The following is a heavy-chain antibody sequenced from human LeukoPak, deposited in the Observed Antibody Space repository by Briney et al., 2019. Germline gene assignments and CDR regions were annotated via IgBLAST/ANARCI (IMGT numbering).Heavy chain of an antibody. CDR3: ANPQSAGDY. V-gene: IGHV3-23*01. CDR1: GFTFSRHA. Sequence: GGSLRLSCAASGFTFSRHAMDWVRQAPGKGLEWVSGISVSGGSTYYADSVKGRFTISRDNSKNTLYVQMNSLRAEDTAVYYCANPQSAGDYWGQGTLVTVSS. D-gene: IGHD6-13*01. J-gene: IGHJ4*02. CDR2: ISVSGGST.